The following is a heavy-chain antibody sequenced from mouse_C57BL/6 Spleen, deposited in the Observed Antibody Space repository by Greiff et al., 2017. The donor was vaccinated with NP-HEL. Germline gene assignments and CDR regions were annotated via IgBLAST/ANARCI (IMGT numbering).Heavy chain of an antibody. J-gene: IGHJ2*01. CDR1: GYTFTDYY. D-gene: IGHD4-1*01. CDR3: ARIWEEYYFDY. Sequence: VQLQQSGPELVKPGASVKISCKASGYTFTDYYMNWVKQSHGKSLEWIGDINPNNGGTSYNQKFKGKATLTVDKSSSTAYMELRSLTSEDSAVYYCARIWEEYYFDYWGQGTTRTVSS. V-gene: IGHV1-26*01. CDR2: INPNNGGT.